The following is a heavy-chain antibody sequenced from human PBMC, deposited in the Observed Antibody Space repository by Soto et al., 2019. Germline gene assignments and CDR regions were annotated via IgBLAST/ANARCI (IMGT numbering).Heavy chain of an antibody. CDR2: ISYDGSNK. J-gene: IGHJ5*02. CDR3: ARVHLPIAAAGTGWGNWFDP. D-gene: IGHD6-13*01. CDR1: PFALSGYA. V-gene: IGHV3-30-3*01. Sequence: PGGALRHHCSPSPFALSGYAMPSVRPAPNKGLEWVEVISYDGSNKYYADSVKGRFTISRDNSKNTLYLQMNSLRAEDTAVYYCARVHLPIAAAGTGWGNWFDPWGQGTLVTVSS.